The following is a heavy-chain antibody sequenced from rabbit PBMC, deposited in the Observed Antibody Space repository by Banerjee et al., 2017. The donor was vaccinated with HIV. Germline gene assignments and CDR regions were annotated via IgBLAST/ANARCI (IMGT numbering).Heavy chain of an antibody. J-gene: IGHJ6*01. CDR2: INTSTGNT. Sequence: QEQLEESGGDLVKPEGSLTLTCTASGFSFSSNYWICWVRQAPGKGLEWIACINTSTGNTVYASWAKGRFTISRTSSTTVTLQMTSLTAADTATYFCARDAADYGNARDLWGQGTLVTV. V-gene: IGHV1S45*01. CDR1: GFSFSSNYW. D-gene: IGHD6-1*01. CDR3: ARDAADYGNARDL.